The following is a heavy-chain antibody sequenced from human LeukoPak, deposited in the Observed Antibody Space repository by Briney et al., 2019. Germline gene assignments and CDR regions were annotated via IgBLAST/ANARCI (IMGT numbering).Heavy chain of an antibody. CDR3: ASWGVTIFGVVIDY. Sequence: KPSETLSLTCTVSGGSISSSSYYWGWIRQPPGEGLEWIGSIYYSGSTYYNPSLKSRVTIPVDTSKNQFSLELSSVTAADTAVYYCASWGVTIFGVVIDYWGQGTLVTVSS. CDR2: IYYSGST. J-gene: IGHJ4*02. V-gene: IGHV4-39*01. D-gene: IGHD3-3*01. CDR1: GGSISSSSYY.